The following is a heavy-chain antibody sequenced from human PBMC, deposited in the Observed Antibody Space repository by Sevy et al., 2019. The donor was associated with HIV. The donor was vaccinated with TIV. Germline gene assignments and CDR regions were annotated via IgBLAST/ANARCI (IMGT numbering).Heavy chain of an antibody. CDR3: ARRRVEDYYGSGTPPLVNGPFDI. CDR1: GGSISSSDNY. Sequence: SETLSLTCTVSGGSISSSDNYWGWIRQPPGKGLDWIASSYYSGSTYYNPSLKSRVTISVDTSKNQFSLKLRSVTAADTAVYYCARRRVEDYYGSGTPPLVNGPFDIWGHGTMVTVSS. J-gene: IGHJ3*02. CDR2: SYYSGST. D-gene: IGHD3-10*01. V-gene: IGHV4-39*01.